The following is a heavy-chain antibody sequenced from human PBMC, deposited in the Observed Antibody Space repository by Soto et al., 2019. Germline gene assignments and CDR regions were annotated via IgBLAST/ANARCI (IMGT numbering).Heavy chain of an antibody. Sequence: GRSLRLSCAASGFTFSSYGMHWVRQAPGKGLEWVAVISYDGSNKYYADSVKGRFTISRDNSKNTLYLQMNSLRAEDTAVYYCAKDRGGNYYGMDVWGQGTTVTVSS. CDR2: ISYDGSNK. V-gene: IGHV3-30*18. D-gene: IGHD1-1*01. J-gene: IGHJ6*02. CDR1: GFTFSSYG. CDR3: AKDRGGNYYGMDV.